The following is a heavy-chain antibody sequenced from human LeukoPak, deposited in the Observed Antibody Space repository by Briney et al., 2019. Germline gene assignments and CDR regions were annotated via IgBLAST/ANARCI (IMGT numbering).Heavy chain of an antibody. V-gene: IGHV4-61*08. D-gene: IGHD1-26*01. CDR2: MYYSGNY. CDR3: ARSQSQSGSYRYYFTY. CDR1: PVSVGSSVYY. Sequence: SESLSLTCILSPVSVGSSVYYWTWIRQPPGKGREGIGYMYYSGNYNYNDVLKSRVTMSLDAYKNRFYLKLRSVTAADTAVYYCARSQSQSGSYRYYFTYWGQGTLVTVSS. J-gene: IGHJ4*02.